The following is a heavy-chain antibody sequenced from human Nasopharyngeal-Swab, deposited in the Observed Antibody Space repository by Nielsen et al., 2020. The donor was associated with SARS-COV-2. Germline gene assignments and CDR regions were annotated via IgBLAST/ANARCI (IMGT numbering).Heavy chain of an antibody. CDR3: ARDRYSRRRFVWYFDL. CDR2: ISWNSGSI. J-gene: IGHJ2*01. V-gene: IGHV3-9*01. D-gene: IGHD6-13*01. CDR1: GFTFDDYA. Sequence: SLKISCAASGFTFDDYAMHWVRQAPGKGLEWVSGISWNSGSIGYADSVKGRFTISRDNAKNSLYLQMNSLRAEDTAVYYCARDRYSRRRFVWYFDLWGRGTLVTVSS.